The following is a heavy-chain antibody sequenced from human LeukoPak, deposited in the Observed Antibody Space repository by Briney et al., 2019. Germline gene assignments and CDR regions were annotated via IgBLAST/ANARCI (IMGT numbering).Heavy chain of an antibody. CDR2: INHSGST. D-gene: IGHD3-3*01. V-gene: IGHV4-34*01. CDR3: ARVGPYYDFWSGYYSAFGY. J-gene: IGHJ4*02. CDR1: GGSFSGYY. Sequence: KPSETLSLTCAVYGGSFSGYYWSWIRQPPGKGLEWIGEINHSGSTNYNPSLKSRVTISVDTSKNQFSLKLSSVTAADTAVYYCARVGPYYDFWSGYYSAFGYWGQGTLVTVSS.